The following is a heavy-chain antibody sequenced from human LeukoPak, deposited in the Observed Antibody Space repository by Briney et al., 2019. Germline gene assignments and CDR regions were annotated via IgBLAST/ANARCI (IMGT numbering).Heavy chain of an antibody. CDR1: GLTVSINY. CDR2: IYSGGST. J-gene: IGHJ6*02. D-gene: IGHD1-26*01. CDR3: ARDFSGSYYWANYYYYGMDV. V-gene: IGHV3-53*01. Sequence: GGSLRLSCAASGLTVSINYMSWVRQAPGKGLEWVSLIYSGGSTYYADSVQGRFTISRDNAKNSLYLQMNSLRAEDTAVYYCARDFSGSYYWANYYYYGMDVWGQGTTVTVSS.